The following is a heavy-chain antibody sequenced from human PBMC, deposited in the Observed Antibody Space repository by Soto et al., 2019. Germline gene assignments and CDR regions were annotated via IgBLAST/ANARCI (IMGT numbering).Heavy chain of an antibody. CDR3: ARSGGGCSGGSCPLDV. D-gene: IGHD2-15*01. V-gene: IGHV4-30-2*01. CDR2: IYHSGST. CDR1: GYSISSGAYS. Sequence: LSLTCAVSGYSISSGAYSWRWLRQPPGKGLEWIGCIYHSGSTYYNPSLKSRVTISVDRSKNQFSLKLSSVTAADTAVYYCARSGGGCSGGSCPLDVWGQGTTVTVS. J-gene: IGHJ6*02.